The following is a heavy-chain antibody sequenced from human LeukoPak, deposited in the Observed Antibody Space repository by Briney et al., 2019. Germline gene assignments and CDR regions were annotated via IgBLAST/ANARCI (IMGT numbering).Heavy chain of an antibody. CDR3: ARLGAFVLYYDSSGYFDS. D-gene: IGHD3-22*01. J-gene: IGHJ4*02. CDR2: INPKSGGT. V-gene: IGHV1-2*02. Sequence: ASVKVSCKASGYTFTDHHMHWVRQAAGQGLEWMGWINPKSGGTNYAQKFQGRVTMSRDTSISTTYMELSSLRSDDTAVYYCARLGAFVLYYDSSGYFDSWGQGTLVTVSS. CDR1: GYTFTDHH.